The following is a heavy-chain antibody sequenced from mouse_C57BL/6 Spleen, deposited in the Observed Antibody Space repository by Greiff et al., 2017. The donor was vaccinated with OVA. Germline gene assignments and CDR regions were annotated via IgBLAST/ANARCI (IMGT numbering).Heavy chain of an antibody. V-gene: IGHV1-42*01. CDR3: ARTTTVVADYYAMDY. CDR1: GYSFTGYY. CDR2: INPSTGGT. D-gene: IGHD1-1*01. Sequence: EVQRVESGPELVKPGASVKISCKASGYSFTGYYMNWVKQSPEKSLEWIGEINPSTGGTTYNQKFKAKATLTVDKSSSTAYMQLKSLTSEDSAVYYCARTTTVVADYYAMDYWGQGTSVTVSS. J-gene: IGHJ4*01.